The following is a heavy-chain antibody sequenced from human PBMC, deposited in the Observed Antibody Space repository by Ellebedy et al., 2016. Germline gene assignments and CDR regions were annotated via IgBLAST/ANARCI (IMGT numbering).Heavy chain of an antibody. Sequence: GESLKISCVASGFTFSSYWIHWVRQAPGKGLEWVAGIKPDGSVTYYVDYVRGRLTISRDNARSSVYLQLNSLRVEDTAVYHCARDLTASGTLDYWGRGTLVTVSS. CDR3: ARDLTASGTLDY. CDR2: IKPDGSVT. V-gene: IGHV3-7*03. CDR1: GFTFSSYW. J-gene: IGHJ4*02. D-gene: IGHD3-9*01.